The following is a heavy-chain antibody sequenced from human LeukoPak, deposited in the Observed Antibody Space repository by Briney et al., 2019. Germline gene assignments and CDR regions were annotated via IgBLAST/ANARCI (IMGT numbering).Heavy chain of an antibody. D-gene: IGHD3-9*01. CDR3: ARVLSPYIVTGYCGMDV. Sequence: GGPLTLPCAASGLTFSSYAKHWVRHAPGKGLEWVAVISYDGSNKYYADSVKGRFTISRENSKNTLYLKMNSLRAEDTAVYYCARVLSPYIVTGYCGMDVWGKGTTVTVSS. J-gene: IGHJ6*04. CDR2: ISYDGSNK. V-gene: IGHV3-30*04. CDR1: GLTFSSYA.